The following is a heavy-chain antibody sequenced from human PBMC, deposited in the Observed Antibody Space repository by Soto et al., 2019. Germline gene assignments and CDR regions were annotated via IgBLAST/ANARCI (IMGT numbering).Heavy chain of an antibody. CDR3: AREAPMDV. CDR2: IWSAGLI. Sequence: GGSLRLSCAASGFAVSSKYMSWVRQAPGKGLEWVSVIWSAGLIYYADSVRGRFTISRDISKNILYLEMTGLTADDTAVYYCAREAPMDVWGQGTTVTVSS. V-gene: IGHV3-53*01. J-gene: IGHJ6*02. CDR1: GFAVSSKY.